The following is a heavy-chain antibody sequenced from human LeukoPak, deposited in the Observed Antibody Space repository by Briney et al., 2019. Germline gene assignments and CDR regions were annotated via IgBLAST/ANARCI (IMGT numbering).Heavy chain of an antibody. CDR2: IYGDIT. Sequence: GGSLRLSCAGSGFTSSNYAMVWVRQAPGKGLDWVSGIYGDITFDADSVKGRFTISRDDSKNTLFLQMNSLRADDTALYYCAKDHVASGRWLQTYIDYWGQGTLVTVSS. J-gene: IGHJ4*02. CDR3: AKDHVASGRWLQTYIDY. V-gene: IGHV3-23*01. D-gene: IGHD5-24*01. CDR1: GFTSSNYA.